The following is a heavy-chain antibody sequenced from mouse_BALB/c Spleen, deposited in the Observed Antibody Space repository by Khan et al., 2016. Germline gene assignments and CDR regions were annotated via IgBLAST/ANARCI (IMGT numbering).Heavy chain of an antibody. V-gene: IGHV1S81*02. J-gene: IGHJ3*01. CDR2: INPSNGRT. D-gene: IGHD1-1*01. CDR3: ATIDYYGSSFAY. CDR1: GYTFTNYW. Sequence: QVRLQQSGAELMKPGASVKLSCKASGYTFTNYWMHWVKQRPGQGLEWIGEINPSNGRTNYNEKFKNKATLTVDKSSNTAYMQLSSLTSEDSAVYYCATIDYYGSSFAYWCQGTLVTVSA.